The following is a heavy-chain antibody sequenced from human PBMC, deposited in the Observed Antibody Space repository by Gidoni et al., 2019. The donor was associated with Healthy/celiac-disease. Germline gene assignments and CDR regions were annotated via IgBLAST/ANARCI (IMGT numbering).Heavy chain of an antibody. V-gene: IGHV3-33*01. CDR3: ARSAYCTNGVCSPRGYYYGMDV. D-gene: IGHD2-8*01. J-gene: IGHJ6*02. Sequence: QVQLVESGGGVVQPGRSLRLSCAAAGFTFSSYGMHWVRQAPGKGLEWVAVIWYDGSNKYYADSVKGRFTISRDNSKNTLYLQMNSLRAEDTAVYYCARSAYCTNGVCSPRGYYYGMDVWGQGTTVTVSS. CDR1: GFTFSSYG. CDR2: IWYDGSNK.